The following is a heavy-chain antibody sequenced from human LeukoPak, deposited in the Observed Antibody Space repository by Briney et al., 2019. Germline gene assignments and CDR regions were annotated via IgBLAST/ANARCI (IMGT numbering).Heavy chain of an antibody. J-gene: IGHJ4*02. V-gene: IGHV3-48*03. D-gene: IGHD2-2*01. CDR1: GFIFSSYE. CDR2: ISSSGSII. Sequence: GGPLRLSCAASGFIFSSYEMNWVRQAPGKGLEWVSHISSSGSIIYYADSVKGRFTISRDNAKNSLYLQMNSLRAEDTAVYYCATLGYCSSTRCLDYWGQGTLVTVSS. CDR3: ATLGYCSSTRCLDY.